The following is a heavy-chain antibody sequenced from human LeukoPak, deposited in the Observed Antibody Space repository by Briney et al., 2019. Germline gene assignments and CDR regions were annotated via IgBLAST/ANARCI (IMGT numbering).Heavy chain of an antibody. V-gene: IGHV4-61*02. CDR3: ARGLYSNRATNWFDP. J-gene: IGHJ5*02. D-gene: IGHD4-11*01. CDR1: GGSISSGSYY. Sequence: SETLSLTCTLSGGSISSGSYYWSWIRQPAGKGLEWIGRIYTSGSTNYNPSLKSRVTISVDTSKNQFSLKLSSVTAADTAVYYCARGLYSNRATNWFDPWGQGTLVTVSS. CDR2: IYTSGST.